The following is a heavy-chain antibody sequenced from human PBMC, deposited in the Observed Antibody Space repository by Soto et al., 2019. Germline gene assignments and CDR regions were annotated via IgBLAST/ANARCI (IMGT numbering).Heavy chain of an antibody. V-gene: IGHV3-23*01. CDR3: AKGTSSGWYPWH. CDR1: GFTFSSYA. J-gene: IGHJ1*01. D-gene: IGHD6-19*01. Sequence: GGSLRLSCAASGFTFSSYAMSWVRQAPGKGLECVSVISDSGGSTYHTDSVKGRFTISRDNSKNTLYLQMNSLRAEDTAVYYCAKGTSSGWYPWHWGQGTLVTVSS. CDR2: ISDSGGST.